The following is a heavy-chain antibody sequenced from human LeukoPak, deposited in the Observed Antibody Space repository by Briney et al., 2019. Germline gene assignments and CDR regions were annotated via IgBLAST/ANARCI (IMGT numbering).Heavy chain of an antibody. D-gene: IGHD3-10*01. Sequence: SETLSLTCSVSSYSISRGYYWGWIRQSPGKGLEWIGNIYQSGSTSYNPSLKSRVTISLDMSKNQFSLKLSSVTAADTAVYYCARVTMVRGVGYFDYWGQGTLVTVSS. CDR3: ARVTMVRGVGYFDY. V-gene: IGHV4-38-2*02. CDR2: IYQSGST. CDR1: SYSISRGYY. J-gene: IGHJ4*02.